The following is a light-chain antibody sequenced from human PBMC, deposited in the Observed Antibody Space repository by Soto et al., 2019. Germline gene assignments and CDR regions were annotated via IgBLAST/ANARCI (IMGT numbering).Light chain of an antibody. V-gene: IGLV2-14*01. CDR2: EAT. CDR3: NSYTTNSNRV. Sequence: QSALTQPASVSGSPGQSITISCTGTSSDVGAYNYVSWYQHHPGKAPKLMIYEATNRPSGVSNRFSGSKSGNTASLTISGLQAEDEADYYCNSYTTNSNRVFGTGTKVTVL. CDR1: SSDVGAYNY. J-gene: IGLJ1*01.